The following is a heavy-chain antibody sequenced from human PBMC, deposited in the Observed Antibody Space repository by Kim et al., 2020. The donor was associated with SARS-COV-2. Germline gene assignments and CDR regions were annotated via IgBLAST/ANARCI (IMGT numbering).Heavy chain of an antibody. V-gene: IGHV3-30-3*01. CDR3: ARDLRLRNGMDV. CDR2: ISYDGSNK. D-gene: IGHD3-9*01. CDR1: GFTFSSYA. J-gene: IGHJ6*02. Sequence: GGSLRLSCAASGFTFSSYAMHWVRQAPGKGLEWVAVISYDGSNKYYADSVKGRFTISRDNSKNTLYLQMNSLRAEDTAVYYCARDLRLRNGMDVWGQGTTVTVSS.